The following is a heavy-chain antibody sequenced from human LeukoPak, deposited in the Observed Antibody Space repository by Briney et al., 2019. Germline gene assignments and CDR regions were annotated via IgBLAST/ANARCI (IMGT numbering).Heavy chain of an antibody. CDR3: ARGDFLGYCSSTSCLEPP. Sequence: GGSLRLSCEASGVTFNWHWMTWVRQAPGKGLEWVANINQDGGEKYYVDSVKGRFTISRDNAKNSLYLQMNSLRAEDTAVYYCARGDFLGYCSSTSCLEPPWGQGTLVTVSS. D-gene: IGHD2-2*01. CDR2: INQDGGEK. V-gene: IGHV3-7*01. J-gene: IGHJ5*02. CDR1: GVTFNWHW.